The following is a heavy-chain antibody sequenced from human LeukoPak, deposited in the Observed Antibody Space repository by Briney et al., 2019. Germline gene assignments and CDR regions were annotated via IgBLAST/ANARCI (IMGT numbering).Heavy chain of an antibody. CDR1: GYNFPDNW. CDR2: IYPGDSDV. Sequence: GESLKISCKTSGYNFPDNWIAWVRQMPGKGLEWMGIIYPGDSDVRYSPSFQGQVTISADKSISTASLQWSSLTTSDTAIYYCARRVESGYSFDYWGQGTLVTVSS. V-gene: IGHV5-51*01. D-gene: IGHD3-22*01. J-gene: IGHJ4*02. CDR3: ARRVESGYSFDY.